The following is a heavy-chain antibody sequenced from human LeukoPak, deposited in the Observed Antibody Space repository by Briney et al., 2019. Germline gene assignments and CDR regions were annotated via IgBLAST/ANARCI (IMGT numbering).Heavy chain of an antibody. CDR2: ITPTGSTT. D-gene: IGHD5-18*01. V-gene: IGHV3-23*01. Sequence: GGTLRLSCAASGFTFTTYGMNWVRQPPGKGLEWVSGITPTGSTTYYADSVKGRFAISRDNSRNTVYLQMNSLRAEDTAVYYCANDLGWIQLNLGRGQGTLVTVSS. CDR3: ANDLGWIQLNLG. CDR1: GFTFTTYG. J-gene: IGHJ4*02.